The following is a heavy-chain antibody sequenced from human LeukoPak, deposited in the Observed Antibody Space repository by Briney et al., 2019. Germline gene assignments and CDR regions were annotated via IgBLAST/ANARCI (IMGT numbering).Heavy chain of an antibody. CDR1: GGSISSSSYY. D-gene: IGHD3-10*01. J-gene: IGHJ4*02. CDR3: ARDLGFGEFFDY. Sequence: PSETLSLTCTVSGGSISSSSYYWGWIRQPPGKGLEWIGSIYYSGSTYYNQSLKSRVTISVDTSKNQFSLKLSSVTAADTAVYYCARDLGFGEFFDYWGQGTLVTVSS. CDR2: IYYSGST. V-gene: IGHV4-39*07.